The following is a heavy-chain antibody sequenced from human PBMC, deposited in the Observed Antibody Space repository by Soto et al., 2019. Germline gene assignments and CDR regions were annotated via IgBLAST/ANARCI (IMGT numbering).Heavy chain of an antibody. CDR1: GYNFTNYW. V-gene: IGHV5-10-1*03. CDR3: ANHLPSLLRMGELSPTGFDY. D-gene: IGHD3-16*02. CDR2: IDPSDSYT. Sequence: EVQLVQSGAEVKKPGESLRISCKGSGYNFTNYWISWVRQMPGKGLEWMGKIDPSDSYTNYSPSFQGHVTMSADKSISTAYLQWSSLKASDTAMYYCANHLPSLLRMGELSPTGFDYWGQGTLVTVSS. J-gene: IGHJ4*02.